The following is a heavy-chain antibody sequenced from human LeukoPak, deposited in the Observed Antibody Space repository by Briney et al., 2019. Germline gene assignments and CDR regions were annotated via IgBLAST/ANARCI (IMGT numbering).Heavy chain of an antibody. D-gene: IGHD3-22*01. Sequence: GGSLRLTCLASGFIFSSYALRWVRQPRGRGLAWVAVISGCGGSTYYADSVKGRFTISRDNSKNTLYLQMNSLRVEDTAVYYCAKDNDYYDSSGYFHLRYMDVWGKGTTVTVSS. CDR1: GFIFSSYA. J-gene: IGHJ6*03. CDR2: ISGCGGST. V-gene: IGHV3-23*01. CDR3: AKDNDYYDSSGYFHLRYMDV.